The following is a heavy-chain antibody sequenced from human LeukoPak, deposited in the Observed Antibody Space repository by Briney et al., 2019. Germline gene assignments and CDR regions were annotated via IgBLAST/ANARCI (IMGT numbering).Heavy chain of an antibody. CDR2: ISHIGST. CDR1: GASITGHY. V-gene: IGHV4-59*08. D-gene: IGHD3-22*01. CDR3: AREYYYDSSGFQGGCWFDP. Sequence: SETLSLTCTVSGASITGHYLTWIRQPPGNGLEWIGYISHIGSTNYNPSLKSRVTISVDTSKNQFSLKLSSVTAADTAVYYCAREYYYDSSGFQGGCWFDPWGQGTLVTVSS. J-gene: IGHJ5*02.